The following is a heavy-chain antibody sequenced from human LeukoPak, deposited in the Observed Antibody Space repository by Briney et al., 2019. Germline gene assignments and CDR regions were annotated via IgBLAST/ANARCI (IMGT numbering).Heavy chain of an antibody. Sequence: ASVKVSCKASGYTFTSYGISWVRQAPGQGLEWMGWISAYNGNTNYAQKLQGRVTMTTDTSTSTAYMELRSLGSDDTAVYYCARENIVLVVYANWFDPWGQGTLVTVSS. V-gene: IGHV1-18*01. CDR3: ARENIVLVVYANWFDP. CDR1: GYTFTSYG. CDR2: ISAYNGNT. D-gene: IGHD2-8*02. J-gene: IGHJ5*02.